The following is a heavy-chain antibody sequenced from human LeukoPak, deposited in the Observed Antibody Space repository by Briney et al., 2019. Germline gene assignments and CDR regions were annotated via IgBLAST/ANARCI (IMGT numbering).Heavy chain of an antibody. Sequence: ASVKVSCKASGYTFTNYYIHWVRQAPGQGLEWMGIINPSGGSTNYAQNFQGRVTVTRDTSTSTVYMELSSLRSEDTAVYYCARDYSSSHNWFDPWGQGTLVTVSS. CDR2: INPSGGST. CDR3: ARDYSSSHNWFDP. CDR1: GYTFTNYY. J-gene: IGHJ5*02. D-gene: IGHD6-13*01. V-gene: IGHV1-46*01.